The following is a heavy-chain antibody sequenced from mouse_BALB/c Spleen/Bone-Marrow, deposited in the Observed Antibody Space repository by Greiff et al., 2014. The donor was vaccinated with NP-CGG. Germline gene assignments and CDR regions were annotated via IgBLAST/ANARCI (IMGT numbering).Heavy chain of an antibody. CDR2: IDPANGNT. D-gene: IGHD4-1*01. Sequence: LQQSGAELVKPGASVKLSCTASGFNIKDTYMHWAKQRPEQGLEWIGRIDPANGNTKYDPKFQGKATITADTSSNTAYLQLSSLTSEDTAVYYCARWGKLGRGYFDVWGAGTTVTVSS. CDR1: GFNIKDTY. CDR3: ARWGKLGRGYFDV. J-gene: IGHJ1*01. V-gene: IGHV14-3*02.